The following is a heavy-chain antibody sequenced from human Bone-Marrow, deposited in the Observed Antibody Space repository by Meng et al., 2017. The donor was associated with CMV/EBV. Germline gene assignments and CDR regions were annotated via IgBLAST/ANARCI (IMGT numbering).Heavy chain of an antibody. CDR1: GFTFSYYA. V-gene: IGHV3-30-3*01. CDR3: ARGWMTNFYDSGGQKMDY. Sequence: LSLTCAASGFTFSYYAIEWVRQAPGKGLGWVAYISFDGSKKYYADAVKGRFTISRDNSKNTVYLQVSSLRADDTAVYYCARGWMTNFYDSGGQKMDYWGQGTLVTVSS. J-gene: IGHJ4*02. CDR2: ISFDGSKK. D-gene: IGHD3-22*01.